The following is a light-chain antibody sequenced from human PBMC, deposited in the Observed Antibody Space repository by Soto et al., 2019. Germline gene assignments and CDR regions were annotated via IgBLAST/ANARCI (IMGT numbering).Light chain of an antibody. V-gene: IGKV3-20*01. CDR3: QQYGSSPGT. Sequence: EIVLTQSPGTLSSSPGERATLSCRASQSVTSNYLAWYQQKPGQAPRLLIFGASIRDTGLPDRFSGGGSGTDFTLTISRLEPEDFAVYYCQQYGSSPGTVGQGTKVDSK. CDR1: QSVTSNY. J-gene: IGKJ1*01. CDR2: GAS.